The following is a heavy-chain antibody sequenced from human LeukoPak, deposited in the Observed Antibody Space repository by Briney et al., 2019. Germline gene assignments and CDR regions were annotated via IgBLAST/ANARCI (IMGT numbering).Heavy chain of an antibody. CDR3: ARGSGYDSSGPPKY. CDR1: GFTFSSYW. CDR2: IKQDGSEK. Sequence: GGSLRLSCAASGFTFSSYWMSWVRQAPGKGLEWVANIKQDGSEKYYVDSVKGRFTIPRDNAKNSLYLQMNSLRAEDTAVYYCARGSGYDSSGPPKYWGQGTLVTVSS. D-gene: IGHD3-22*01. J-gene: IGHJ4*02. V-gene: IGHV3-7*01.